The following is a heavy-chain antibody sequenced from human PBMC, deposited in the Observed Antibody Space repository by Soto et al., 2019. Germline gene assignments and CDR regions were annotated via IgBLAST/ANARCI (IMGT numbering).Heavy chain of an antibody. Sequence: PGGSLRLSCTAAEFNFSTYTLHWVRQAPGKGLEWVALISSDGSNKYYADSVKGRFTISRDNSKNTLYLQMNGLRAEDTGLYYCAREGGYSFGFAFDYWGQGTLVTVSS. V-gene: IGHV3-30-3*01. CDR3: AREGGYSFGFAFDY. CDR1: EFNFSTYT. J-gene: IGHJ4*02. D-gene: IGHD5-18*01. CDR2: ISSDGSNK.